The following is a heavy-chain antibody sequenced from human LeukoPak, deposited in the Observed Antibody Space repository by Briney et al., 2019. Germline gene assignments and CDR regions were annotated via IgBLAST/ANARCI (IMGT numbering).Heavy chain of an antibody. Sequence: GGSLRLSCAASGFRFSDYAMSWVRRAPARGLEWVSSIRGGGGETFYADSVKGRFTLSRDDSRNTVYLQLNNLRVEDTAIYYCAKANWVSNADAVWWGQGTLVTVSS. J-gene: IGHJ4*02. CDR3: AKANWVSNADAVW. D-gene: IGHD6-19*01. CDR1: GFRFSDYA. V-gene: IGHV3-23*01. CDR2: IRGGGGET.